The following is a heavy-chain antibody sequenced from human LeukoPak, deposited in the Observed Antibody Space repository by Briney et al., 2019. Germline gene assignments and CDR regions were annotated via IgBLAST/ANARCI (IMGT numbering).Heavy chain of an antibody. CDR1: GVSISSSYSY. V-gene: IGHV4-39*01. D-gene: IGHD6-13*01. CDR2: IYYTGNT. Sequence: SETLSLTCTVSGVSISSSYSYWGWIRQPPGMGLEWIGSIYYTGNTYYNASLKSQVSIPIDTSKNQFSLKLSSVTAADTAVYYCARGRWYSSSWYSYYYYYMDVWGKGTTVTVSS. CDR3: ARGRWYSSSWYSYYYYYMDV. J-gene: IGHJ6*03.